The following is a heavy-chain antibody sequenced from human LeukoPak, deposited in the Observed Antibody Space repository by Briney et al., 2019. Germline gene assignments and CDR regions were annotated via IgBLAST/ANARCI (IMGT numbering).Heavy chain of an antibody. CDR3: ARSSIAVAGTEDY. J-gene: IGHJ4*02. D-gene: IGHD6-19*01. Sequence: SETLSLTCTVSGGSISSSSYYWGWIRQPPGKGLEWIGSIYYSGSTYYNPSLKSRVTTSVDTSKNQFSLKLSSVTAADTAVYYCARSSIAVAGTEDYWGQGILVTVSP. CDR1: GGSISSSSYY. CDR2: IYYSGST. V-gene: IGHV4-39*01.